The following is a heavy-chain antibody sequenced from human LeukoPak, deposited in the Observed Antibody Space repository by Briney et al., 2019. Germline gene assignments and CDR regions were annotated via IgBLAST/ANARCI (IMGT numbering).Heavy chain of an antibody. Sequence: GGSLRLSCAASGFTFSSYEMNWVRQAPGKGLEWVSYISRNGSPIYYADSVKGRFTISRDNAKNSLYLQMNSLRAEDTAVYYCARGLWFDPWGQGTLVTLSS. CDR1: GFTFSSYE. CDR2: ISRNGSPI. CDR3: ARGLWFDP. V-gene: IGHV3-48*03. J-gene: IGHJ5*02.